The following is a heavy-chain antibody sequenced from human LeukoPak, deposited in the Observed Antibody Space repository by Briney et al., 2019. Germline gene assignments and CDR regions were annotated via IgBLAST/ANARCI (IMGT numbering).Heavy chain of an antibody. Sequence: PGGSLRLSCAASGFTFSSYAMSWVRQAPGKGLEWVSAISGSGGSTYYADSVKGRFTISRDNSKNTLYLQMNSLRAEDTAVYYCAKDGSLLWFGELFPSWYFDYWGQGTLVTVFS. CDR3: AKDGSLLWFGELFPSWYFDY. CDR1: GFTFSSYA. V-gene: IGHV3-23*01. D-gene: IGHD3-10*01. J-gene: IGHJ4*02. CDR2: ISGSGGST.